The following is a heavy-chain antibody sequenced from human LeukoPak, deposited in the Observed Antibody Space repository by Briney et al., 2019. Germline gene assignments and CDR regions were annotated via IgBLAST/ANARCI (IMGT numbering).Heavy chain of an antibody. CDR3: TTVGYCTNGECYGFDY. D-gene: IGHD2-8*01. Sequence: PGGSLRLSCAASGFTFRNAWMSWVRQAPGKGLEWVGRIKSKTDGGTTDYAAPVKGSFTISRDDSKNTVYLQMNSLKTEDTAVYYCTTVGYCTNGECYGFDYWGQGTLATVSS. J-gene: IGHJ4*02. CDR1: GFTFRNAW. V-gene: IGHV3-15*01. CDR2: IKSKTDGGTT.